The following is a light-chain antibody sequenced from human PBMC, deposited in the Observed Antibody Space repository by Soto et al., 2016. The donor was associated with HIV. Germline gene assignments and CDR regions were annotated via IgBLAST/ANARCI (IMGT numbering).Light chain of an antibody. V-gene: IGKV1-39*01. CDR3: QQSYGTLWT. J-gene: IGKJ1*01. Sequence: DIQMTQSPSSLSASVGDRVTITCRASQSISSYLNWYQQKPGKAPKLLIYAASSLRSGVPSRFSGSGSGTDFTLTISSLQPEDFATYYCQQSYGTLWTFGQGTKVEIK. CDR1: QSISSY. CDR2: AAS.